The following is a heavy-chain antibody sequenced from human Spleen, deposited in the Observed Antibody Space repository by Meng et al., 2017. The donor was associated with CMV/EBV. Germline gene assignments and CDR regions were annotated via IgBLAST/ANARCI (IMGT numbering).Heavy chain of an antibody. CDR1: GFTFSSYW. CDR3: ARDALSSGGDY. D-gene: IGHD6-19*01. J-gene: IGHJ4*02. V-gene: IGHV3-7*01. CDR2: IKPDGSEK. Sequence: GGSLRLSCAASGFTFSSYWMSWVRQAPGKGLEWVANIKPDGSEKYYVDSVKGRFTISRDNARNSVFLLMGSLRAEDTAFYYCARDALSSGGDYWGQGALVTVSS.